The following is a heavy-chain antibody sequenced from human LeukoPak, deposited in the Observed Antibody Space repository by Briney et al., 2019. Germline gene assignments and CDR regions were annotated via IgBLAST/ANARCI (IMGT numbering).Heavy chain of an antibody. CDR2: IYYSGST. J-gene: IGHJ4*02. CDR3: ARMMSYRSGWTLSDY. V-gene: IGHV4-59*01. D-gene: IGHD6-19*01. CDR1: GGSISSYY. Sequence: PSETLSLTCTFSGGSISSYYWSWIRQPPGKGLEWGGYIYYSGSTNYNPSLKSRVTISVDPSKNQFSLKLSSATAADTAVYYCARMMSYRSGWTLSDYWGQGPLVTVSS.